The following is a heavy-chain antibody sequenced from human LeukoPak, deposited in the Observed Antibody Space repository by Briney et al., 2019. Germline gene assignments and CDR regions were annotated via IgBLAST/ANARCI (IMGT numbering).Heavy chain of an antibody. CDR1: GYSISSGYY. J-gene: IGHJ4*02. Sequence: PSETLSLTCTVSGYSISSGYYWGWIRQPPGKGLEWIGSIYHSGSTYYNPSLKSRVTISVDTSKNQFSLKLSSVTAADTAVYYCARSYYDYAWGSPDRPYYFDYWGQGTLVTVSS. CDR3: ARSYYDYAWGSPDRPYYFDY. D-gene: IGHD3-16*01. V-gene: IGHV4-38-2*02. CDR2: IYHSGST.